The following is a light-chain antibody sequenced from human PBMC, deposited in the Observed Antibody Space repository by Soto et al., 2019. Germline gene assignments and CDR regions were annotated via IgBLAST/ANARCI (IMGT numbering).Light chain of an antibody. J-gene: IGKJ5*01. CDR3: QQSYSTPSIT. CDR2: AAS. V-gene: IGKV1-39*01. Sequence: DIQMTQSPSSLSASVRDRVTITCRASQSISSYLNWYQQNPGKAPKLLIYAASSLQSGVPSRFSGSGSGTDFTLTISSLQPEDFATYYCQQSYSTPSITFGQGTRLEIK. CDR1: QSISSY.